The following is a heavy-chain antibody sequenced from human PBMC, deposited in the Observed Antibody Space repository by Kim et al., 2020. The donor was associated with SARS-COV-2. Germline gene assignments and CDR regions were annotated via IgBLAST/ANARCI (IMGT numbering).Heavy chain of an antibody. CDR3: AKGRRNTCFSSVDC. CDR1: GFSFSNYA. J-gene: IGHJ4*02. V-gene: IGHV3-23*01. Sequence: GGSLRLSCAASGFSFSNYAMNWVRQAPGKGPEWVSVISGNGDTTYYLDSMKGRFTISRDNSKNTLFLHMNSLRVDDTAIYYCAKGRRNTCFSSVDCWGQGTLVTVSS. D-gene: IGHD2-21*02. CDR2: ISGNGDTT.